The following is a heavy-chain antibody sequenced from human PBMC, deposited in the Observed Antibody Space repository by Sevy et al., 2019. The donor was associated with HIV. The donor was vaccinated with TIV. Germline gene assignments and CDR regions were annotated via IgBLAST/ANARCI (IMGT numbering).Heavy chain of an antibody. CDR1: GYSFTSHW. V-gene: IGHV5-51*01. Sequence: GESLKISCKGSGYSFTSHWIGWVRHMPGKGLEWRGIIYPDDADTRYSPSFQGQVTFSADKSTSTAYLQWSSLKASDTAMYYCATSRSGYFDSSGYYIYWGQGTLVTVSS. J-gene: IGHJ4*02. CDR2: IYPDDADT. CDR3: ATSRSGYFDSSGYYIY. D-gene: IGHD3-22*01.